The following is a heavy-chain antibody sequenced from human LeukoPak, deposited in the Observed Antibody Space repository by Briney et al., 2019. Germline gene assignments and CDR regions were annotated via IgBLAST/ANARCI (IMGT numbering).Heavy chain of an antibody. D-gene: IGHD1-26*01. CDR1: GFTFNTYG. CDR2: VSASGGST. J-gene: IGHJ4*02. CDR3: AKGYSGSYCADY. Sequence: PGGSLRLSCAASGFTFNTYGMRWVRQAPGKGLECVSSVSASGGSTHYADSVKGRFTISRDNSKNTLYLQMNSLSAEDTAVYYCAKGYSGSYCADYWGQGTLVTVSS. V-gene: IGHV3-23*01.